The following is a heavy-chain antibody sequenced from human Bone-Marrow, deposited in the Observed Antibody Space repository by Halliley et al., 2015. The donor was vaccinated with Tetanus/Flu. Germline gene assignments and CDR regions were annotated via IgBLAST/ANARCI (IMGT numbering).Heavy chain of an antibody. CDR3: AKDDDFGDYYYGMDV. D-gene: IGHD3-3*01. CDR2: ISSSGSST. Sequence: TASGFTFSSYATSWVRQAPGRGLEWVSAISSSGSSTHYADSVRGRFTISRDNSKNTLYLQMNSLRAEDTAVYYCAKDDDFGDYYYGMDVWGQGTTVTVSS. V-gene: IGHV3-23*01. CDR1: GFTFSSYA. J-gene: IGHJ6*02.